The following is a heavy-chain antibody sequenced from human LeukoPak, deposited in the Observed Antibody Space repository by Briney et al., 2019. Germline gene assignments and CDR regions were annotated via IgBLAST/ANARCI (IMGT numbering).Heavy chain of an antibody. J-gene: IGHJ4*02. Sequence: SETLSLTCAVYGGSFSGYYWSWIRQPPGKGLEWIGEINHSGSTNYNPSLKSRVTISVDTSKNQFSLKLSSVTAADTAVYYCARPGPYGSGSYYTYFDYWGQGTLVTVSS. CDR3: ARPGPYGSGSYYTYFDY. CDR2: INHSGST. V-gene: IGHV4-34*01. CDR1: GGSFSGYY. D-gene: IGHD3-10*01.